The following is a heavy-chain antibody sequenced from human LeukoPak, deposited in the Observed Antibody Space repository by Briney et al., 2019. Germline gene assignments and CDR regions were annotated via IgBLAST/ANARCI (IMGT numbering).Heavy chain of an antibody. Sequence: GGSLRLSCAASGFTFSSYSMNWVRQAPGKGLEWVSSISSSSSYIYYADSVKGRFTISRDNAKNSLYLQMNSLRAEDTAVYYCPRRVVVVVAAPGFDYWGQGTLVTVSS. CDR3: PRRVVVVVAAPGFDY. D-gene: IGHD2-15*01. CDR2: ISSSSSYI. J-gene: IGHJ4*02. V-gene: IGHV3-21*01. CDR1: GFTFSSYS.